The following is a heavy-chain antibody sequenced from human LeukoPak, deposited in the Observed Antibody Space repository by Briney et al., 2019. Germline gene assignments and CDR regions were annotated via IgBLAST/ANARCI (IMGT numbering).Heavy chain of an antibody. CDR3: ARDKAAGTEHAFDI. D-gene: IGHD6-13*01. Sequence: GASVKVSCKASGGTFSSYAISWVRQAPGQGLEWMGGIIPIFGTANYAQKFQGRVTITADESTSTAYMELSSLRSEDTAVYYCARDKAAGTEHAFDIWGQGTMVTVSS. CDR1: GGTFSSYA. CDR2: IIPIFGTA. J-gene: IGHJ3*02. V-gene: IGHV1-69*13.